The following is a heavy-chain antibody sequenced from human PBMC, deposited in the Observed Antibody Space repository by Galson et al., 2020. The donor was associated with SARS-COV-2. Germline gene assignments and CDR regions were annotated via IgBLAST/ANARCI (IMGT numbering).Heavy chain of an antibody. CDR1: GFTFRSYA. J-gene: IGHJ6*02. V-gene: IGHV3-23*01. D-gene: IGHD3-10*01. Sequence: GGSLRLSCAGSGFTFRSYAMSWVRQAPGKGLEWVSSISGRSDTTYYPNSVKGRFTISRDNSENTLYLKMNSLRADDTAVYYCAKGRSGMVRGVIIYYYGMDVWGQGTAVTVSS. CDR3: AKGRSGMVRGVIIYYYGMDV. CDR2: ISGRSDTT.